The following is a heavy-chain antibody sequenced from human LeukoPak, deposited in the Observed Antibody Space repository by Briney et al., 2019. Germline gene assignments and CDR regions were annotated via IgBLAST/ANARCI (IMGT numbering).Heavy chain of an antibody. CDR2: INQPGSQK. CDR3: ARAATTGTVDY. Sequence: GGSLRLSCAVSGFTFSNYWMSWVRRAPGKGLEWVANINQPGSQKYYVDSVTGRFTISRDNAKNSLYLEMNGLGAEDTAVYYCARAATTGTVDYWGQGTLVTVSS. CDR1: GFTFSNYW. V-gene: IGHV3-7*01. J-gene: IGHJ4*02. D-gene: IGHD1-1*01.